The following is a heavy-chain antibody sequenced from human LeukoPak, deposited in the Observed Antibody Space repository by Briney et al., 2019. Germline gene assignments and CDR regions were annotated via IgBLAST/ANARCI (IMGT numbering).Heavy chain of an antibody. Sequence: PGGSLRLSCAASGFTFSSYWMGWVRQAPGKGLEWVANIKTEGYDKYYVDSLKGRFTISRDNANNSLYLQMDSPRAEDTAVYYCARALYNHGWFPDYFDYWGQGTLVTVSS. CDR1: GFTFSSYW. CDR3: ARALYNHGWFPDYFDY. V-gene: IGHV3-7*01. CDR2: IKTEGYDK. D-gene: IGHD6-19*01. J-gene: IGHJ4*02.